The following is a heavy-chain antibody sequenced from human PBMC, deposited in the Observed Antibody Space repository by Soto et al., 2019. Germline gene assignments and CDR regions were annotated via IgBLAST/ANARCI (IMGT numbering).Heavy chain of an antibody. V-gene: IGHV3-33*01. CDR2: IRPDGSSK. CDR3: ARGPGFGWYFGY. D-gene: IGHD3-10*01. Sequence: QVQLVESGGGVVQPGRSLRLSCAASGLTFSYYGMHWVRQAPGKGLEWVGLIRPDGSSKYYTASVKGRFTMSRDNSKNTLYLQMNSLRAEDTAVYYCARGPGFGWYFGYWGQGTLVTVSS. CDR1: GLTFSYYG. J-gene: IGHJ4*02.